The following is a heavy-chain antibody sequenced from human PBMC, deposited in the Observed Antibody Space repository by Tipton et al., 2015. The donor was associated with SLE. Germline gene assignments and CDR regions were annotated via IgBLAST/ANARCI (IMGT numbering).Heavy chain of an antibody. J-gene: IGHJ4*02. CDR3: ARGITSGWFGYFDD. CDR2: IYSGGT. D-gene: IGHD6-19*01. CDR1: GFDVSDNY. V-gene: IGHV3-66*02. Sequence: SLRLSCAASGFDVSDNYMSWIRQAPGKGLEWVSVIYSGGTKYADSVKGRFTISRDSTKNTVYLQMSSLRPDDTAMYFCARGITSGWFGYFDDWGRGIVVTVSS.